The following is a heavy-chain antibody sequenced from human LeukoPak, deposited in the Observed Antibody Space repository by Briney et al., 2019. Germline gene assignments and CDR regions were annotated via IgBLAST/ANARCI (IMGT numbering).Heavy chain of an antibody. CDR3: ARVGARWDSRYYFDY. J-gene: IGHJ4*02. Sequence: ASVKVSCKASGYTFTSFGITWVRQAPGQGLEWMGWISAYNSNTNYAQKLQGRVTMTRDTSTSTVYMELSSLRSEDTAVYYCARVGARWDSRYYFDYWGQGTLVTVSS. CDR1: GYTFTSFG. V-gene: IGHV1-18*01. D-gene: IGHD1-26*01. CDR2: ISAYNSNT.